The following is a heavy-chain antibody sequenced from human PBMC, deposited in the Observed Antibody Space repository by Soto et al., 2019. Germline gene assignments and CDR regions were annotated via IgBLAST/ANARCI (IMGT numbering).Heavy chain of an antibody. CDR2: IKSKTDGGTT. V-gene: IGHV3-15*07. CDR3: SHGYDQYYYS. Sequence: GGSLRLSCAVSGVTLTNVWMNWVRQAPGKGPEWVGRIKSKTDGGTTDYAASVKGRFTISRDDSENTLYLQMNSLNTEDIAVYYCSHGYDQYYYSWGQGTLVTVSS. CDR1: GVTLTNVW. D-gene: IGHD5-18*01. J-gene: IGHJ4*02.